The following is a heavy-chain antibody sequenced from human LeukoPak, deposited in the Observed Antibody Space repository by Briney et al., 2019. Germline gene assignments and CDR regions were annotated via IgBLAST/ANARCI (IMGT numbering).Heavy chain of an antibody. CDR3: AIHNYGDYVFDY. D-gene: IGHD4-17*01. CDR1: GGSFSGYN. V-gene: IGHV4-34*01. Sequence: SETLSLTCAVYGGSFSGYNWSWLRQPPGKGLEWIGEINHSGSTKYNPSLKSRVTISVDTSRNQFSLKLSSVTAADTAVYYCAIHNYGDYVFDYWGQGTLVTVSS. J-gene: IGHJ4*02. CDR2: INHSGST.